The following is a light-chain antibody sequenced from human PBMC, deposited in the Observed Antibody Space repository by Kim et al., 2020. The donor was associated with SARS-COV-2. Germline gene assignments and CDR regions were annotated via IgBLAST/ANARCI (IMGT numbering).Light chain of an antibody. CDR3: QQRTNWPMYT. J-gene: IGKJ2*01. CDR1: QSISTY. CDR2: DAS. V-gene: IGKV3-11*01. Sequence: LSPGESAPLSCRSSQSISTYLAWYQQKPGQAPRPLIYDASNRATGIPARFSGSGSGTDFTLTISSLEPEDFAVYYCQQRTNWPMYTFGQGTKLEI.